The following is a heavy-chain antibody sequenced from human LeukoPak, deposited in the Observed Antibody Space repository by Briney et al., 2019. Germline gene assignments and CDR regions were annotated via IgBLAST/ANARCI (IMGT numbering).Heavy chain of an antibody. CDR2: ISGSGGST. CDR1: GFTFSSYA. CDR3: AREPTYEGLIY. V-gene: IGHV3-23*01. Sequence: GGSLRLSCAASGFTFSSYAMSWVRQAPGKGLEWVSAISGSGGSTYYADSVKGRFTISRGNAKNSLYLQMNSLRAEDTAVYFCAREPTYEGLIYWGQGTLVTVSS. D-gene: IGHD5-12*01. J-gene: IGHJ4*02.